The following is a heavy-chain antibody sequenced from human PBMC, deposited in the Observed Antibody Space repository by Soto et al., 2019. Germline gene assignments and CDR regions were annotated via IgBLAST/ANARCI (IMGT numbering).Heavy chain of an antibody. J-gene: IGHJ6*02. CDR3: AVVLRFLEWQLAKYYYYGMDV. Sequence: ASVKVSCKASGYTFTSYNINWVRQAPGQGLEWVAGSNSNSGNSDHAQKFQGRLTVTRDTSISTAYMELSSLRSEDTAVYYCAVVLRFLEWQLAKYYYYGMDVWGQGTTVTVSS. CDR1: GYTFTSYN. CDR2: SNSNSGNS. V-gene: IGHV1-8*01. D-gene: IGHD3-3*01.